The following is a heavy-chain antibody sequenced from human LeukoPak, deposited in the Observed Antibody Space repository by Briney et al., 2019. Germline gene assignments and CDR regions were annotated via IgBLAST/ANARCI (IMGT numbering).Heavy chain of an antibody. CDR1: GFTFNTYS. CDR3: ARDSYCTNGVCYTPYDY. Sequence: GGSLRLSCAASGFTFNTYSMNWVRQAPGKGLEWVSSISSSSSYIYYADSVKGRFTISRDNAKNSLYLQMNSLRAEDTAVYYCARDSYCTNGVCYTPYDYWGQGTLVTVSS. V-gene: IGHV3-21*01. J-gene: IGHJ4*02. CDR2: ISSSSSYI. D-gene: IGHD2-8*01.